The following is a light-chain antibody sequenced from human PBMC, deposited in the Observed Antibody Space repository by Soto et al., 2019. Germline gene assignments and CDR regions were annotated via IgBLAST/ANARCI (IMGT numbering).Light chain of an antibody. CDR2: GAS. Sequence: EIVLTQSPGTLSLSPGERATLSCRASQSVGTYLAWYQQKPGQAPRLLMYGASSRATGIPDRFSGSGSGTDFTLTISRLEPDDLAVYYCQQYVSIPLTFGGGTKVDI. CDR1: QSVGTY. V-gene: IGKV3-20*01. J-gene: IGKJ4*01. CDR3: QQYVSIPLT.